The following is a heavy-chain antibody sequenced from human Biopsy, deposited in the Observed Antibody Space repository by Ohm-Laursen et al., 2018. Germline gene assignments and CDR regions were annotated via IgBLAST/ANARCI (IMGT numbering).Heavy chain of an antibody. CDR2: INPTGGTT. V-gene: IGHV1-46*01. CDR3: ARDETGSSVFGPYYYGMDV. J-gene: IGHJ6*02. CDR1: GYSFTKYY. Sequence: ASVKVSCNASGYSFTKYYINWVRQAPGQGLEWMGIINPTGGTTSYAEKFQGRVTLTRDTSTGTAYLELNSLIYEDTALYYCARDETGSSVFGPYYYGMDVWGQGTTVTVSS. D-gene: IGHD3-9*01.